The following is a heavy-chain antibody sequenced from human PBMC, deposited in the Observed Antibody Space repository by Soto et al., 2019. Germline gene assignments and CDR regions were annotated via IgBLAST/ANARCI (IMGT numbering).Heavy chain of an antibody. CDR3: ARHTTPRKPAEYGMDL. D-gene: IGHD2-15*01. CDR1: GYSFTSYW. J-gene: IGHJ6*02. CDR2: IYPGDSDT. V-gene: IGHV5-51*01. Sequence: GESLKISCKGSGYSFTSYWIGWVRQMPGKGLEWMGIIYPGDSDTRYSPSFQGQVTISADKSISTAYLQWSSLKASDTAMYYCARHTTPRKPAEYGMDLWGQGTTVTVSS.